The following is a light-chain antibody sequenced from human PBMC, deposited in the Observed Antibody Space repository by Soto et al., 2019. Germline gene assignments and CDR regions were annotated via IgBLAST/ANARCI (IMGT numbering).Light chain of an antibody. CDR1: SSNIANKY. CDR2: ENY. Sequence: QSVLTQPPSVSAALGQRVTISCSGSSSNIANKYVSWYQQLPGTAPKILIYENYKRPSGIPDPFSGSKSGTSATLDVTGLQTGDEAADYCGNWNGGLGGGEFGGGTKVTV. CDR3: GNWNGGLGGGE. J-gene: IGLJ2*01. V-gene: IGLV1-51*02.